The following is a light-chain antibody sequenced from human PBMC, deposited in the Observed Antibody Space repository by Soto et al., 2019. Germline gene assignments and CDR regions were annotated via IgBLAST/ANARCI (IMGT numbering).Light chain of an antibody. CDR2: EVS. CDR3: SSYTGSSTPVV. J-gene: IGLJ2*01. V-gene: IGLV2-14*01. CDR1: SSDVGGYNY. Sequence: LTQPSSVSASAGQSITISRTGTSSDVGGYNYVSWYQQHPGKAPKLMIYEVSNRPSGVSNRFSGSKSGNTASLTISGLQAEDEADYYCSSYTGSSTPVVFGGGTKVTVL.